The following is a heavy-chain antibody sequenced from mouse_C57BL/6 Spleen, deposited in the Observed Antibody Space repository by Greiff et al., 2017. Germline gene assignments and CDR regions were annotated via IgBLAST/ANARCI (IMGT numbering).Heavy chain of an antibody. V-gene: IGHV5-4*01. CDR1: GFTFSSYA. CDR2: ISDGGSYT. CDR3: ARDRDYDLYYYAMDY. D-gene: IGHD2-4*01. Sequence: EVKLVESGGGLVKPGGSLKLSCAASGFTFSSYAMSWVRQTPEKRLEWVATISDGGSYTYYPDNVKGRFTISRDNAKNNLYLQMSHLKSEDTAMYYCARDRDYDLYYYAMDYWGQGTSVTVSS. J-gene: IGHJ4*01.